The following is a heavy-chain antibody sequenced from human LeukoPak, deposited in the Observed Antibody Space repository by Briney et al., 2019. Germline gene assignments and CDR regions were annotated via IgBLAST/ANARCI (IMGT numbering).Heavy chain of an antibody. CDR2: IYPGDSDT. V-gene: IGHV5-51*01. CDR1: GYTFTNYW. Sequence: SGESLKISCKGSGYTFTNYWIGWVRQMPGKGLEWMGIIYPGDSDTRYSPSLQGQVTISADKSITTAYLQWSTLKASDTAIYYCARQTAGMSYFDDWGQGTPVTVSS. D-gene: IGHD1-1*01. CDR3: ARQTAGMSYFDD. J-gene: IGHJ4*02.